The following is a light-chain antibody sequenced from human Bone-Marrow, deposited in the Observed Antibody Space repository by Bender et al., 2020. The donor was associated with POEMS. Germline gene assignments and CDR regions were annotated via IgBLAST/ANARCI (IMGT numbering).Light chain of an antibody. CDR3: QSYDSSLSGSV. J-gene: IGLJ3*02. CDR1: SSNIGAHA. Sequence: QSVLTQPPSASGTPGQRVTISCSGGSSNIGAHAVNWYQHLPGTAPKLLIYSSHRRPSEVPDRFSGSRSGTSASLAISGLQSEDEADYHCQSYDSSLSGSVFGGGTKVTVL. CDR2: SSH. V-gene: IGLV1-44*01.